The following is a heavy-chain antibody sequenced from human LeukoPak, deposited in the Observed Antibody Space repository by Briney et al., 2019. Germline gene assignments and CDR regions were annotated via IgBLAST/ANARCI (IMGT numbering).Heavy chain of an antibody. V-gene: IGHV3-74*01. D-gene: IGHD2-2*01. CDR2: INSDGSST. J-gene: IGHJ5*02. CDR1: GFTFSSYW. Sequence: GGSLRLSCAASGFTFSSYWMRWVRQAPGKGLVWVSRINSDGSSTSYADSVKGRFTISRDNAKNTLYLQMNSLRAEDTAVYYCARGRRYCSSTSCYLWFDPWGQGTLVTVSS. CDR3: ARGRRYCSSTSCYLWFDP.